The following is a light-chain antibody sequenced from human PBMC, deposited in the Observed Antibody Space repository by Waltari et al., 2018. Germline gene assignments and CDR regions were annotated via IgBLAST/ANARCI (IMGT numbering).Light chain of an antibody. V-gene: IGLV3-25*03. Sequence: SYELTQPPSVSVSPGQPARITCSGDALPRQYASWYQQKPGQAPVLVIYKDSERPSGIPERFSGSSSGTTVTLTISGVQAEDEADYYCQSADSSGTRVFGGGTKLTVL. J-gene: IGLJ3*02. CDR1: ALPRQY. CDR3: QSADSSGTRV. CDR2: KDS.